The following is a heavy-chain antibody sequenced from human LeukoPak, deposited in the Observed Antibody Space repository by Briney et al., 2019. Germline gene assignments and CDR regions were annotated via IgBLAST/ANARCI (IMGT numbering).Heavy chain of an antibody. Sequence: GGSLRLSCAASGFTFRSYGMHWVRQAPGKGLEWVAVIWYDGSNKYYADSVKGRFTISRDNSKNTLYLQMNSLRAEDTAVYYCARGRTELRHFDWSIDYWGQGTLVTVSS. CDR1: GFTFRSYG. J-gene: IGHJ4*02. V-gene: IGHV3-33*01. D-gene: IGHD3-9*01. CDR3: ARGRTELRHFDWSIDY. CDR2: IWYDGSNK.